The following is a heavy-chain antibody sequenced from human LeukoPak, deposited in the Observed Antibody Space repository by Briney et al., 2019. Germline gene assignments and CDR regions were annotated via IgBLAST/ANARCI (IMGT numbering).Heavy chain of an antibody. D-gene: IGHD6-13*01. CDR3: AXEXWQXLVGGTGYFDY. V-gene: IGHV1-18*01. CDR2: ISAYNGNT. CDR1: GYTFTSYG. Sequence: GASVTVSCKASGYTFTSYGISWVRQAPGQGLEWMGWISAYNGNTNYAQKLQGRVTMTTDTSTSTAYMELRSLRSDDTAVYYCAXEXWQXLVGGTGYFDYWGQGTLVTVSS. J-gene: IGHJ4*02.